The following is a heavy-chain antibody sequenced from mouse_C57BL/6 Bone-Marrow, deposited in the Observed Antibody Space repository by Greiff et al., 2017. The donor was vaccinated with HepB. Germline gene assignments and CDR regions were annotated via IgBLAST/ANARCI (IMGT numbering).Heavy chain of an antibody. CDR1: GFTFSSYA. V-gene: IGHV5-9-1*02. D-gene: IGHD1-1*01. CDR3: TRERIYYYGSSYWYFDV. J-gene: IGHJ1*03. CDR2: ISSGGDYI. Sequence: EVKLVESGEGLVKPGGSLKLSCAASGFTFSSYAMSWVRQTPETRLEWVAYISSGGDYIYYADTVKGRFTISRDNARNTLYLQMSSLKSEDTAMYYCTRERIYYYGSSYWYFDVWGTGTTVTVSS.